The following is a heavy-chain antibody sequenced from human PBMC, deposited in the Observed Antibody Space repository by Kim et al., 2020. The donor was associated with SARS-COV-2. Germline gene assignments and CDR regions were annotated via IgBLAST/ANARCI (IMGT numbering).Heavy chain of an antibody. D-gene: IGHD3-16*01. Sequence: GGSLRLSCAASGFTFSSYWMSWVRQAPGKGLEWVANIKQDGSEKYYVDSVKGRFTISRDNAKNSLYLQMNSLRAEDTAVYYCASVHWQPGRLGFDYWGQGTLVTLSS. CDR1: GFTFSSYW. CDR2: IKQDGSEK. V-gene: IGHV3-7*01. CDR3: ASVHWQPGRLGFDY. J-gene: IGHJ4*02.